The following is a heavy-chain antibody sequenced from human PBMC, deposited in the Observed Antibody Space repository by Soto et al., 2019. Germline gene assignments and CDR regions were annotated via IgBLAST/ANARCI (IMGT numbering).Heavy chain of an antibody. J-gene: IGHJ6*02. Sequence: SVKVSCRASGAAFSSYAISWVRQAPGQGLEWMGGIIPIFGTANYAQKFQGRVTITADESTSTAYMELSSLRSEDTAVYYCARVKHPYRDRMLYYYSGMDVWGQGTTVTVSS. D-gene: IGHD2-8*01. CDR1: GAAFSSYA. CDR2: IIPIFGTA. V-gene: IGHV1-69*13. CDR3: ARVKHPYRDRMLYYYSGMDV.